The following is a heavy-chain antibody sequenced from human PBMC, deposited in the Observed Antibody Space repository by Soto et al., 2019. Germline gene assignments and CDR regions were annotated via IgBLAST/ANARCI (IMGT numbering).Heavy chain of an antibody. CDR2: IKQDGSQS. V-gene: IGHV3-7*01. Sequence: GGSLRLSCEAYGFTFTNYWMIWIRQAPGKGLEWVANIKQDGSQSYLVDSVKGRFTMSRDNTKSSLHLQMDSLRAEDTAVYYCVRHGSGGWHFDSWGQGTLVTVSS. J-gene: IGHJ4*02. CDR1: GFTFTNYW. D-gene: IGHD6-19*01. CDR3: VRHGSGGWHFDS.